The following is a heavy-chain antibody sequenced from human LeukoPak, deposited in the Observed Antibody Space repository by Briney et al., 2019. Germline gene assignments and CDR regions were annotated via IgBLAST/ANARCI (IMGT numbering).Heavy chain of an antibody. J-gene: IGHJ4*02. Sequence: GGSLRLSCAASGFTFTSYNMNWVRQAPGQGLEWVSYISSSSRTIYYADSVKGRFTISRDNAKSSLYLQMNSLRAEDTAVYYCARDMTYYYDSSGYYSGYWGQGTLVTVSS. D-gene: IGHD3-22*01. CDR3: ARDMTYYYDSSGYYSGY. V-gene: IGHV3-48*04. CDR1: GFTFTSYN. CDR2: ISSSSRTI.